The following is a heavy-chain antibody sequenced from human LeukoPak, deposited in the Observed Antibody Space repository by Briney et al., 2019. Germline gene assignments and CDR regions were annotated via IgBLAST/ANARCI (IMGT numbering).Heavy chain of an antibody. J-gene: IGHJ4*02. CDR3: ARDGPIRVATIGYYFDY. V-gene: IGHV1-18*01. Sequence: ASVKVSCKASGYTFTSYGISWVRQAPGQGLEWMGWISAYNGNSNYAEKFQGRVTMTTDTSTSTAYMELSSLRSEDTAVYYCARDGPIRVATIGYYFDYWGQGTLVTVSS. CDR1: GYTFTSYG. CDR2: ISAYNGNS. D-gene: IGHD5-12*01.